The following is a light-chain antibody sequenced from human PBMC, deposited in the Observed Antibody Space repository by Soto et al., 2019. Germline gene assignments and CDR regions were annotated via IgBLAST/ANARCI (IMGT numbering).Light chain of an antibody. CDR2: KAS. CDR3: QHYNSYSEA. CDR1: QTISSW. Sequence: DIQMTQSPSTLSGSVGDRVTITCRASQTISSWLAWYQQKPGKAPTLLIYKASTLKSGVPSRFSGSGSGTEFTLTISSLQPDDFATYYCQHYNSYSEAFGQGTKVEIK. J-gene: IGKJ1*01. V-gene: IGKV1-5*03.